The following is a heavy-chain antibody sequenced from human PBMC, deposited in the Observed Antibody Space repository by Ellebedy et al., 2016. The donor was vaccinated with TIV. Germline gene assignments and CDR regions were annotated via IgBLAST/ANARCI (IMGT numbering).Heavy chain of an antibody. CDR3: ARMPDYQFDP. Sequence: GGSLRLSCKGSGYSFTSYWIGWVRQMPGKGLEWMGIIYPGDSDTRYSPSFQGQVTISADKSISTAYLQWSSLKASDTAMYYCARMPDYQFDPWGQGTLVTVSS. D-gene: IGHD4-11*01. V-gene: IGHV5-51*01. CDR2: IYPGDSDT. CDR1: GYSFTSYW. J-gene: IGHJ5*02.